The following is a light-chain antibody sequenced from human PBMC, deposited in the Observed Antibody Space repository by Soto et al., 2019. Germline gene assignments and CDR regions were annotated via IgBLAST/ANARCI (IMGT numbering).Light chain of an antibody. J-gene: IGKJ3*01. CDR2: KAS. Sequence: DIQMTQSPSTLSASVGDRVTITCRASQSISSWLAWYQQKPGKAPKVLIYKASSLESGVPSRFSGSGSGTEFTLTISSLQADDFATYYCQQYNSYPKTFGPGTKVDIK. CDR1: QSISSW. V-gene: IGKV1-5*03. CDR3: QQYNSYPKT.